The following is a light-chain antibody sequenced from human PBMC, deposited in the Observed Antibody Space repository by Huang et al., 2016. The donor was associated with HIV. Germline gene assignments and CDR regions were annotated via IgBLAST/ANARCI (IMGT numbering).Light chain of an antibody. Sequence: EIVMTQSPVTLSMSPGERATLSCRASQSVSSNVAWYQQKPGQGAGPLMYGGSIRATGMPARFSGSGSGTEFTLTITSLQSEDFAVYFCQQYNNWPPWTFGPGTMVDMK. J-gene: IGKJ1*01. CDR1: QSVSSN. CDR3: QQYNNWPPWT. V-gene: IGKV3-15*01. CDR2: GGS.